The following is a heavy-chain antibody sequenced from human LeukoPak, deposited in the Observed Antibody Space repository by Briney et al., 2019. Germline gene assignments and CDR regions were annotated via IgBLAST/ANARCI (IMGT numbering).Heavy chain of an antibody. D-gene: IGHD6-19*01. J-gene: IGHJ4*02. CDR1: GFKFNGYS. CDR2: IWSDGSRK. V-gene: IGHV3-33*01. Sequence: GGSLRLSCAASGFKFNGYSMHWVRQAPGKGLEWVAVIWSDGSRKYYADSVKGRFTISRDNSKNTLYLQMSGLSADDTAVYYCARALYSGAWYGHDYWGQGTLVTVSS. CDR3: ARALYSGAWYGHDY.